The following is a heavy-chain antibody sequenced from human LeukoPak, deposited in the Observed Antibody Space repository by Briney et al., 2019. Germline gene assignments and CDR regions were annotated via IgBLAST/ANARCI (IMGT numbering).Heavy chain of an antibody. CDR1: GGSFSGYY. D-gene: IGHD3-3*01. CDR3: ARGLIRAAYYDFWSGYYRGGSWFDP. V-gene: IGHV4-34*01. CDR2: INRSGST. J-gene: IGHJ5*02. Sequence: SETLSLTCAVYGGSFSGYYWSWIRQPPGKGLEWIGEINRSGSTNYNPSLKSRVTISVDTSKNQFSLKLSSVTAADTAVYYCARGLIRAAYYDFWSGYYRGGSWFDPWGQGTLVTVSS.